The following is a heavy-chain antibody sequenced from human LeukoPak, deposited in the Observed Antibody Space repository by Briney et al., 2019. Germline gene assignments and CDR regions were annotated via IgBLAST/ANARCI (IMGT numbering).Heavy chain of an antibody. J-gene: IGHJ4*02. D-gene: IGHD1-26*01. CDR3: ARGRSYSGSAYFDY. CDR1: GFTFSSYW. Sequence: PGVSLRLSCAASGFTFSSYWMHWVRQPPGKGLVWVSRINSDGSSTSYADSVKGRFTVSRDNAKNTLYLQMNSLRAEDTAVYYCARGRSYSGSAYFDYWGQGTLVTVSS. V-gene: IGHV3-74*01. CDR2: INSDGSST.